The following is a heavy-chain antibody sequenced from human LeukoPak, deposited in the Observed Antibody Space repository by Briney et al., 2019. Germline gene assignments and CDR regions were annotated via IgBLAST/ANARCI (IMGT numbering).Heavy chain of an antibody. J-gene: IGHJ4*02. CDR3: AKDYYDSSGYEPNFDY. CDR1: GFTFSDYY. Sequence: GGSLRLSCAASGFTFSDYYMSWVRQAPGKGLEWVSAISGSGGSTYYADSVKGRFTISRDNSKNTLYLQMNSLRAEDTAVYYCAKDYYDSSGYEPNFDYWGQGTLVTVSS. CDR2: ISGSGGST. V-gene: IGHV3-23*01. D-gene: IGHD3-22*01.